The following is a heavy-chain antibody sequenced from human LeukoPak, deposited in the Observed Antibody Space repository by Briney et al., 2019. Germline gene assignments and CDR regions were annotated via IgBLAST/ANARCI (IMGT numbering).Heavy chain of an antibody. CDR2: IYGDGTTA. CDR3: VATVGAIHY. V-gene: IGHV3-74*01. Sequence: AGGSLRLSCAASGFTFSSYSMNWVSQAPGKGLVWVSRIYGDGTTAAYADSVKGRSTISRDNAKGTLYLQMNSLRAEDTAVFYCVATVGAIHYWGQGALVTVSS. D-gene: IGHD1-26*01. J-gene: IGHJ4*02. CDR1: GFTFSSYS.